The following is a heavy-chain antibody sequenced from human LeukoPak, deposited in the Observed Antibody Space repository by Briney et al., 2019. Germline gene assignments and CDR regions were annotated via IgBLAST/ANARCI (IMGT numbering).Heavy chain of an antibody. CDR2: FDPEDGET. CDR1: GGTFSSYA. V-gene: IGHV1-24*01. D-gene: IGHD6-19*01. J-gene: IGHJ3*02. Sequence: ASVKVSCKASGGTFSSYAISWVRQAPGKGLEWMGGFDPEDGETIYAQKFQGRVTMTEDTSTDTAYMELSSLRSEDTAVYYCAVAGLRSHDAFDIWGQGTMVTVPS. CDR3: AVAGLRSHDAFDI.